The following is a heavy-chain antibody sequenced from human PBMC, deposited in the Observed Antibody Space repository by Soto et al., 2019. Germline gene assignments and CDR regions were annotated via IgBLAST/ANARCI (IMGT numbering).Heavy chain of an antibody. J-gene: IGHJ3*02. Sequence: QVQLQESGPGLVKPSGTLSLTCAVSGGSISSSNWWSWVRQPPGKGLEWIGEIYHSGSTNYNPSLKRRVTISVDKSKNQFSLKLSSVTAADTAVYYCARDRDYGDSWDAFDIWGQGTMVTVSS. V-gene: IGHV4-4*02. CDR2: IYHSGST. D-gene: IGHD4-17*01. CDR1: GGSISSSNW. CDR3: ARDRDYGDSWDAFDI.